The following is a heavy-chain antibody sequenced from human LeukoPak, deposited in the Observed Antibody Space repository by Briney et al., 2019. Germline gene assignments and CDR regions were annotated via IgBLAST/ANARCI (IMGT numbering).Heavy chain of an antibody. CDR2: ISSSSSYI. CDR1: GFTFSSYS. D-gene: IGHD3-22*01. V-gene: IGHV3-21*01. J-gene: IGHJ4*02. CDR3: ARANTYYDSSGYFDY. Sequence: GGSLRLSCAASGFTFSSYSMNWVRQAPGKGLEWVSSISSSSSYIYYADSVKGRFTISRDNSKNTLYLQMNSLRAEDTAVYYCARANTYYDSSGYFDYWGRGTLVTVSS.